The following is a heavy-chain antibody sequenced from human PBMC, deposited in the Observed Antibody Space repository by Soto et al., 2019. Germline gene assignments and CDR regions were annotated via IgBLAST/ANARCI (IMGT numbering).Heavy chain of an antibody. V-gene: IGHV5-51*01. CDR3: ARKDKSGYFNWFDP. Sequence: ESLKISCRTSGYKFTSSWIAWVRQIPGKGLEWMGIIFPSDSDTRYSPSFQGQVTISADRSTSTVFLQWASLKASDTAVYFCARKDKSGYFNWFDPWGQGTLVTVSS. CDR2: IFPSDSDT. CDR1: GYKFTSSW. J-gene: IGHJ5*02. D-gene: IGHD3-22*01.